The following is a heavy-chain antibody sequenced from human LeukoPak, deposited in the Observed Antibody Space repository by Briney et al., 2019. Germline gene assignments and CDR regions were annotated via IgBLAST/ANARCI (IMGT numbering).Heavy chain of an antibody. V-gene: IGHV3-30-3*01. D-gene: IGHD5-18*01. CDR3: ARDARYSYGLSHAFDI. CDR2: ISYDGSNK. J-gene: IGHJ3*02. CDR1: GFTFSSYA. Sequence: GGSLRLSRAASGFTFSSYAMHWVRQAPGKGLEWVAVISYDGSNKYYADSVKGRFTISRDNSKNTLYLQMNSLRAEDTAVYYCARDARYSYGLSHAFDIWGQGTMVTVSS.